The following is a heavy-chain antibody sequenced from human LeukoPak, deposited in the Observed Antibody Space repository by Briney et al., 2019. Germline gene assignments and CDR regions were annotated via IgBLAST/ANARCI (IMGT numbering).Heavy chain of an antibody. Sequence: SGTLSLTCAVSGGSISGSNWWSWVRQPPGQGLEWIGEINHSGSTNYNPSLKSRVSISVDKPRNQFSLKLSSLTAADTAVYYCARGWELDPFDYWGQGTLVTVSS. CDR2: INHSGST. D-gene: IGHD4-23*01. V-gene: IGHV4-4*02. CDR1: GGSISGSNW. CDR3: ARGWELDPFDY. J-gene: IGHJ4*02.